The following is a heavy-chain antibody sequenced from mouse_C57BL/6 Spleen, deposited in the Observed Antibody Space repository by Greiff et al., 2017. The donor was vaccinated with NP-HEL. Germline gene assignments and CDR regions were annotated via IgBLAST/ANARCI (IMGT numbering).Heavy chain of an antibody. J-gene: IGHJ4*01. CDR3: TSHGNYVDYYAMDY. Sequence: VKLMESGAELVRPGASVTLSCKASGYTFTDYEMHWVKQTPVHGLEWIGAIDPETGGTAYNQKFKGKAILTADKSSSTAYMELRSLTSEDSAVYYCTSHGNYVDYYAMDYWGQGTSVTVSS. CDR2: IDPETGGT. V-gene: IGHV1-15*01. CDR1: GYTFTDYE. D-gene: IGHD2-1*01.